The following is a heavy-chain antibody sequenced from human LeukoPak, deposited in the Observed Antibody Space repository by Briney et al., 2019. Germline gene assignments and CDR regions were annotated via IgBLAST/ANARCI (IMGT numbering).Heavy chain of an antibody. J-gene: IGHJ5*02. CDR2: IYYSGST. D-gene: IGHD2-15*01. Sequence: KPSETLSLPCTVSVGSVSSGSYYWSWIRKPPGKGLEWIGYIYYSGSTNYNPSLTSRVSISVDTSKNQFSLKLRSVTAADTDVYSYARARGMVAPPPSWFDPWGQGTLVTVSS. CDR3: ARARGMVAPPPSWFDP. CDR1: VGSVSSGSYY. V-gene: IGHV4-61*01.